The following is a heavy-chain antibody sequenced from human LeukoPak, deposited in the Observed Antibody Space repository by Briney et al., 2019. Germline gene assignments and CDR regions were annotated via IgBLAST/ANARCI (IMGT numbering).Heavy chain of an antibody. J-gene: IGHJ3*02. CDR3: ARDPYGDYGQGAFDI. D-gene: IGHD4-17*01. CDR2: ISSSSSHT. V-gene: IGHV3-21*04. Sequence: GGSLRLSSAASGFTFNIYSMNWVRQAPGKGLEWVASISSSSSHTYYADSVKGRFTISRDNSKNTLYLQMNSLRAEDTAVYYCARDPYGDYGQGAFDIWGQGTMVTVSS. CDR1: GFTFNIYS.